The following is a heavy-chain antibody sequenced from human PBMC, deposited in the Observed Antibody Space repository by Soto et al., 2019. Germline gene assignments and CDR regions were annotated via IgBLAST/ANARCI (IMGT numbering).Heavy chain of an antibody. CDR3: ARETGMSSSCWYDYCDF. CDR2: ISGSGGTI. J-gene: IGHJ4*02. V-gene: IGHV3-48*02. CDR1: GFTLSSYS. D-gene: IGHD6-19*01. Sequence: EVQLVESGGGMVQPGGSLRVSWAASGFTLSSYSMHWVRQAPGKWLEWVAYISGSGGTIYYSYSVKGRFTISRDTTKNSLAVQRNSLRDDDTAVYFGARETGMSSSCWYDYCDFWCKGTRVTFSS.